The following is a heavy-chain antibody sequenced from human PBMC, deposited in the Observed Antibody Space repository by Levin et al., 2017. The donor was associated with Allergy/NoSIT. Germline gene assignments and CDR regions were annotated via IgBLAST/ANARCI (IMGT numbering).Heavy chain of an antibody. J-gene: IGHJ6*02. CDR2: IYYTGST. D-gene: IGHD2-15*01. CDR1: GGSIPSYH. CDR3: ARDRVVASSGTYYYYGMAV. Sequence: SQTLSLTCIVSGGSIPSYHWSWIRQPPGKGLEWIGYIYYTGSTDYNPSLRSRVAISMDTSKSQFSLTLNSVTAADTAVYYCARDRVVASSGTYYYYGMAVWGRGTTVTVSS. V-gene: IGHV4-59*01.